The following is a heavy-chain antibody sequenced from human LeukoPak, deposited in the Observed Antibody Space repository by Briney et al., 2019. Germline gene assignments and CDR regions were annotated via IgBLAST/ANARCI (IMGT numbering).Heavy chain of an antibody. CDR3: ARGPADSSGFGPYYAMDV. Sequence: SETLSLTCAVYGGSFSGYYWSWIRQPPGKGLEWIGEINHSGSTNYNPSLKSRVTISVHTSKNQFSLKLSSVTAADTAVYYCARGPADSSGFGPYYAMDVWGKGTTVTVSS. D-gene: IGHD6-19*01. CDR1: GGSFSGYY. J-gene: IGHJ6*04. CDR2: INHSGST. V-gene: IGHV4-34*01.